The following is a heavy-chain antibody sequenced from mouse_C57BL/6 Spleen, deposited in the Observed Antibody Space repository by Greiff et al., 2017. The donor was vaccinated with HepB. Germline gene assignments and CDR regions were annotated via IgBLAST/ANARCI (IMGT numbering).Heavy chain of an antibody. Sequence: VQLQQSGPVLVKPGASVKMSCKASGYTFTDYYMNWVKQSHGKSLEWIGVINPYNGGTSYNQKFKGKATLTVDKSSSTAYMELNSLTSEDSAVYYCARYYYGSSYLFAYWGQGTLVTVSA. J-gene: IGHJ3*01. CDR3: ARYYYGSSYLFAY. CDR2: INPYNGGT. D-gene: IGHD1-1*01. V-gene: IGHV1-19*01. CDR1: GYTFTDYY.